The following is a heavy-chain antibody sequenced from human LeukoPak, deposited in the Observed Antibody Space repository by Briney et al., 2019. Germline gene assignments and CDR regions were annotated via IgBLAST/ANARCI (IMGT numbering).Heavy chain of an antibody. CDR3: ARSDRTLLSSSWKNYYYYYMDV. V-gene: IGHV1-69*05. CDR1: GGTFSSYA. CDR2: IIPIFGTA. D-gene: IGHD6-13*01. J-gene: IGHJ6*03. Sequence: ASVKVSCKASGGTFSSYAISWVRQAPGQGLEWMGGIIPIFGTANYAQKFQGRGTITTDESTRTAYMELSSLRSEDTAVYYCARSDRTLLSSSWKNYYYYYMDVWGKGTTVTVSS.